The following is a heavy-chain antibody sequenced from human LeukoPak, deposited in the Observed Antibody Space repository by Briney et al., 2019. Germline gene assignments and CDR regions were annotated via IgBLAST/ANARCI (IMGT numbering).Heavy chain of an antibody. CDR3: ARAPTVLVGYCSSSSCQADY. D-gene: IGHD2-2*01. Sequence: GGSLRLSCAASGFTFSGFWMHWVRQAPGKGLEWVSAISGDSRYLYYADSVRGRFTISRDNAENSLYLQMNSLRVEDTAVYYCARAPTVLVGYCSSSSCQADYWGQGTLVTVSS. V-gene: IGHV3-21*01. CDR2: ISGDSRYL. J-gene: IGHJ4*02. CDR1: GFTFSGFW.